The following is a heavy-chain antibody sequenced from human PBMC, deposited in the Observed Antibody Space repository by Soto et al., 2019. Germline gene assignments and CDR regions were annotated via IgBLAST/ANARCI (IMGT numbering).Heavy chain of an antibody. D-gene: IGHD6-6*01. V-gene: IGHV3-21*01. CDR2: ISSSSSYI. Sequence: EVQLVESGGGLVQPGGSLRLSCAASGFTFSSYSMNWVRQAPGKGLEWVSTISSSSSYIYYADSVKGRFTISRDNAKNSRDLQMNILRAEDTAVYYSARDLYSSSGRYVDYWGQGNLVTVPS. CDR3: ARDLYSSSGRYVDY. CDR1: GFTFSSYS. J-gene: IGHJ4*02.